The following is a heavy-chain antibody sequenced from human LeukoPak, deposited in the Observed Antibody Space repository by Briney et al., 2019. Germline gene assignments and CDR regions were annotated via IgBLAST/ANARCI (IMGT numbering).Heavy chain of an antibody. CDR3: AKTGNWAPDY. D-gene: IGHD1-14*01. CDR1: GYTFTSYG. J-gene: IGHJ4*02. Sequence: ASVKVSCKTSGYTFTSYGISWVRQAPGQGLEWMGWISGYNGNTNYAQNLQGRVTMTTDTSTTTAYMELRSLRSDDTAVYYCAKTGNWAPDYWGQGTLVTVSS. V-gene: IGHV1-18*01. CDR2: ISGYNGNT.